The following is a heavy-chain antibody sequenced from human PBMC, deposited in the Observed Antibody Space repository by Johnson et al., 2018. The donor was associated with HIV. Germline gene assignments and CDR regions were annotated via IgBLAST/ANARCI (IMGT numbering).Heavy chain of an antibody. CDR3: ARDVASVYGSGDHAFDI. J-gene: IGHJ3*02. Sequence: VQLVESGGGLVQPGGSLRLSCAASGFIFSSYAMHWVRQAPGKGLQYVSAISSNGGSTYYANSVKVRFTISRDNSRNTLYLQMGRLRVEDMAVYYCARDVASVYGSGDHAFDIWGQGTMVTVSS. V-gene: IGHV3-64*01. CDR2: ISSNGGST. D-gene: IGHD3-10*01. CDR1: GFIFSSYA.